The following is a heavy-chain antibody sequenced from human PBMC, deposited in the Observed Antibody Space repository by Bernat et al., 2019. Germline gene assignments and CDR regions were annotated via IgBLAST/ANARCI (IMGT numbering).Heavy chain of an antibody. CDR1: GFTSISYG. V-gene: IGHV3-33*01. CDR2: IWDDASKK. J-gene: IGHJ6*03. CDR3: VGVFNCYHMDV. D-gene: IGHD2-21*02. Sequence: QVQLVESGGGGVQPGRSLRLSCAASGFTSISYGMHWVRQAPGKGLEWVALIWDDASKKYYADSVKGRFTICRDNSKNTLYLRVNSRRGEDTAVYYCVGVFNCYHMDVWGRGTTVTVSS.